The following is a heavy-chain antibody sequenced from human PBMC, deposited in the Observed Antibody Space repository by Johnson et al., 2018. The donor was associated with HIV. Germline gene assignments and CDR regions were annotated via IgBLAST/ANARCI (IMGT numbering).Heavy chain of an antibody. Sequence: VQLVESGGVVVQPGGSLRLSCEASGFTFDDYAMHWVRQAPGKGLEWVAFINADGSAKTYMDSARGLFTISRDNAENSLFLQIHSLRAEDTAVYYCVRDPGWGALDIWGHGTMVTVSS. CDR1: GFTFDDYA. V-gene: IGHV3-7*05. J-gene: IGHJ3*02. CDR2: INADGSAK. CDR3: VRDPGWGALDI. D-gene: IGHD1-26*01.